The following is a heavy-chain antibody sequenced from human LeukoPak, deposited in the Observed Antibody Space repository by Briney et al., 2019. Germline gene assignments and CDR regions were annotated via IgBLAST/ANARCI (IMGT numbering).Heavy chain of an antibody. CDR1: GDSISSSGYY. CDR3: ATIVVVVAATPGDYVDV. V-gene: IGHV4-39*07. CDR2: IHHSGNT. D-gene: IGHD2-15*01. J-gene: IGHJ6*03. Sequence: SETLSLTCSVSGDSISSSGYYWDWIRQPPGKGLEWIGSIHHSGNTNYNPSLKSRVTISADMSKNQFSLKVNSVTAADTAVYYCATIVVVVAATPGDYVDVWGKGTTVTVSS.